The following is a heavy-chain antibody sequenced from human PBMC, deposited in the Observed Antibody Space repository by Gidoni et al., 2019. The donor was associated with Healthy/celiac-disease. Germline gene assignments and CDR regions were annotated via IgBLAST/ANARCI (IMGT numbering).Heavy chain of an antibody. J-gene: IGHJ3*02. D-gene: IGHD3-9*01. V-gene: IGHV4-31*03. CDR3: ARHHRDWQIYDAFDI. Sequence: QVQLQESGPGLVKPSETLSLTCTVSGGSISSGGYYWSWIRQHPGKGLEWIGYIYYSGSSYYNPSLKSRVIISVDTSENQFSLKLRSVIAADTAVYYCARHHRDWQIYDAFDIWGPGTMVTVSS. CDR1: GGSISSGGYY. CDR2: IYYSGSS.